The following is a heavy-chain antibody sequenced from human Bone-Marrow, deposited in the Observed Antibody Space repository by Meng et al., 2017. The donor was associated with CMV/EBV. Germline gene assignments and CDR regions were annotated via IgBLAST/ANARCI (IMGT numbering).Heavy chain of an antibody. Sequence: GESLKISCAASGFTFSNSDMNWVRQAPGKGLEWVAFIRYDGSNKYYADSVKGRFTISRDNSKNTLYLQMNSLRAEDTAVYYCAKDAHITMIVVGDYWGQGTLVTVSS. J-gene: IGHJ4*02. CDR2: IRYDGSNK. V-gene: IGHV3-30*02. D-gene: IGHD3-22*01. CDR3: AKDAHITMIVVGDY. CDR1: GFTFSNSD.